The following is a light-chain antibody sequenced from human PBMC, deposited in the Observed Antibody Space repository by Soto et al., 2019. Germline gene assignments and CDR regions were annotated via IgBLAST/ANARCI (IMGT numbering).Light chain of an antibody. Sequence: QSALTQPASVSGSPGQSITISCTGTSSDVGGYKYVSWYQQHPGKAPKLMIYDVSNRPSGVSNRFSGSKSGNTASLTISGLQAEDEDDYYCSSYTRTRTLAVFGSGTKVTVL. V-gene: IGLV2-14*03. J-gene: IGLJ1*01. CDR1: SSDVGGYKY. CDR2: DVS. CDR3: SSYTRTRTLAV.